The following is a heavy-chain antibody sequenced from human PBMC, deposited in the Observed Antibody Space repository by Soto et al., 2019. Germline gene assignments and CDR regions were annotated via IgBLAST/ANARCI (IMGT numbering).Heavy chain of an antibody. J-gene: IGHJ6*03. D-gene: IGHD6-19*01. Sequence: ASVKVSCKASGYTFTSYAMHWVRQAPGQRLEWMGWINAGNGNTKYSQKFQGRVTITRDTSASTAYMELSSLRSEDTAVYYCARDSSGWQQRVFYYYYYYMDVWGKGTTVTVSS. CDR2: INAGNGNT. CDR1: GYTFTSYA. V-gene: IGHV1-3*01. CDR3: ARDSSGWQQRVFYYYYYYMDV.